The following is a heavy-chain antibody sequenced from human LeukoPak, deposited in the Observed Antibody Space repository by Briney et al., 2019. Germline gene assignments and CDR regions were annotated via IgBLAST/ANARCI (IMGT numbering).Heavy chain of an antibody. CDR2: ISAYNGNT. J-gene: IGHJ6*02. CDR3: AREKPVKGYYYYYGMDV. CDR1: GYTFTSYG. V-gene: IGHV1-18*01. D-gene: IGHD3-16*02. Sequence: ASVKVSCKASGYTFTSYGISGVRQAPGQGLEGMGWISAYNGNTNYAQKLQGRVTMTTDTSTSTAYMELRSLRSDDTAVYYCAREKPVKGYYYYYGMDVWGQGTTVTVSS.